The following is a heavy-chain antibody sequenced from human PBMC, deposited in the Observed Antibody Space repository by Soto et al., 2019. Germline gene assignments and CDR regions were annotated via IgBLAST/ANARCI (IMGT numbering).Heavy chain of an antibody. CDR1: GFTVSSNY. Sequence: PGGSLRLSCAASGFTVSSNYMSWVRQAPGKGLEWVSVIYSGGSTYYADSVKGRFTISRDNSKNTLYLQMNSLRAEDTAVYYCSRDTLGGPIETYYYDSSGYNTFDYWGQGTLVTVSS. J-gene: IGHJ4*02. CDR2: IYSGGST. D-gene: IGHD3-22*01. V-gene: IGHV3-66*01. CDR3: SRDTLGGPIETYYYDSSGYNTFDY.